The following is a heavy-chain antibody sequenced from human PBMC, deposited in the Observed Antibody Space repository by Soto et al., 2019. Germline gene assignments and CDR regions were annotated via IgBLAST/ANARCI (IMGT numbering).Heavy chain of an antibody. J-gene: IGHJ5*02. CDR2: IYYSGST. CDR3: ARVRRRVIRGEPNWFDP. CDR1: GGSISSGDYY. Sequence: QVQLQESGPGLVKPSQTLSLTCTVSGGSISSGDYYWSWIRQPPGKGLEWIGHIYYSGSTYYNPSLKSRVTISLDTSKNQFSLKLSSVTAADTAVYYCARVRRRVIRGEPNWFDPWGQGTLVTVSS. D-gene: IGHD3-10*01. V-gene: IGHV4-30-4*01.